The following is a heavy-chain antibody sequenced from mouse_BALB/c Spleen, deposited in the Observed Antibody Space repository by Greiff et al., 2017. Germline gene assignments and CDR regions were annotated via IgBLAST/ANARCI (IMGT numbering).Heavy chain of an antibody. V-gene: IGHV1-54*01. CDR1: GYAFTNYL. J-gene: IGHJ4*01. D-gene: IGHD1-1*01. Sequence: QVHVKQSGAELVRPGTSVKVSCKASGYAFTNYLIEWVKQRPGQGLEWIGVINPGSGGTNYNEKFKGKATLTADKSSSTAYMQLSSLTSDDSAVYFCARSGYYGYAMDYWGQGTSVTVSS. CDR3: ARSGYYGYAMDY. CDR2: INPGSGGT.